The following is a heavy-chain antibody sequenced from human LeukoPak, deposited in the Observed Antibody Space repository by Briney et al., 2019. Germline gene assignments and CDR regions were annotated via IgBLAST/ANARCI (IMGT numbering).Heavy chain of an antibody. Sequence: SETLSLTCTVSDGSISSRTYYWGWIRQPPGKGLEWIGSIYYSGSTYYNPSLKSRVTISLDTSKNQFSLKLSSVTAADTAVYYCARDSRGGYDFWSGYYTPYYFDYWGQGTLVTVSS. CDR1: DGSISSRTYY. CDR2: IYYSGST. D-gene: IGHD3-3*01. CDR3: ARDSRGGYDFWSGYYTPYYFDY. J-gene: IGHJ4*02. V-gene: IGHV4-39*07.